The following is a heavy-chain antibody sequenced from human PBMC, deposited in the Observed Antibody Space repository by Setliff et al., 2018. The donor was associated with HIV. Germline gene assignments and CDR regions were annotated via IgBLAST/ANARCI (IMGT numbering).Heavy chain of an antibody. D-gene: IGHD3-10*01. CDR1: GGSFSGHY. Sequence: SETLSLTCAVYGGSFSGHYWSWIRQPPGKGLEWIGEINHSGSTYYNPSLKSRVTISVDTSKNQFSLKLSSVTAAATAVYYCARPKGDFLDVFDIWGQGTMVTVSS. CDR2: INHSGST. J-gene: IGHJ3*02. V-gene: IGHV4-34*01. CDR3: ARPKGDFLDVFDI.